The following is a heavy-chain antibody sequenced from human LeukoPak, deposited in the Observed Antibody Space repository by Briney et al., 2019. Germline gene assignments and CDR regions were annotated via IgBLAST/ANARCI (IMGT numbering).Heavy chain of an antibody. CDR1: GFTFSSYS. CDR2: ISSSSSYI. CDR3: AKDPVGNN. Sequence: GGSLRLSCAASGFTFSSYSMNWVRQAPGKGLEWVSSISSSSSYIYYADSVKGRFTISRDNSKNTLYLQMNSLRAEDTAVYYCAKDPVGNNWGQGTLVTVSS. D-gene: IGHD7-27*01. V-gene: IGHV3-21*01. J-gene: IGHJ4*02.